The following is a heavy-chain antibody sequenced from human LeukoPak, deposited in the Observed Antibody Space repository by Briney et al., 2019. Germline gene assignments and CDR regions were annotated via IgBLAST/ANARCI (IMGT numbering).Heavy chain of an antibody. V-gene: IGHV3-7*01. Sequence: GGSLRLSCAASGFTFSSYAMSWVRQAPGKGLEWVAKIKQDGSEKYYVDSVKGRFTIARDNAKNSLYLQMNSLRAEDTAVYYCVRGGYCSPTSCAPFDPWGQGTLVTVSS. CDR2: IKQDGSEK. CDR3: VRGGYCSPTSCAPFDP. J-gene: IGHJ5*02. D-gene: IGHD2-2*03. CDR1: GFTFSSYA.